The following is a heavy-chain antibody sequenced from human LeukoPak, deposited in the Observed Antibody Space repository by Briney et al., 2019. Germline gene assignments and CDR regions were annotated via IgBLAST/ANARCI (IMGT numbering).Heavy chain of an antibody. V-gene: IGHV3-74*01. CDR2: INSDGSST. CDR1: GFTFSSYW. J-gene: IGHJ3*02. Sequence: GGSLRLSCAASGFTFSSYWMHWVRQAPGKGLVWVSRINSDGSSTSYADSVKGRFTISRDSARNSVSLQLNSLRVEDTAVYYCARDAGIVAFDIWGQGTVVTVSS. D-gene: IGHD2-15*01. CDR3: ARDAGIVAFDI.